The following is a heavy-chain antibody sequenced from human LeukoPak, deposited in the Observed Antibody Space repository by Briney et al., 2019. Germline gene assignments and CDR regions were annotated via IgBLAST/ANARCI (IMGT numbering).Heavy chain of an antibody. Sequence: RASETLSLTCTVSGGSISSYNWSWIRQPPGKGLEWIGYIHYSGSTTYNPSLKSRVTISVDTSKNQFSLKLSSATAADTAVYYCATVTTQMAVAGLDVYFYYYMDVWGNGTTVTVSS. D-gene: IGHD6-19*01. CDR1: GGSISSYN. V-gene: IGHV4-59*01. CDR3: ATVTTQMAVAGLDVYFYYYMDV. CDR2: IHYSGST. J-gene: IGHJ6*03.